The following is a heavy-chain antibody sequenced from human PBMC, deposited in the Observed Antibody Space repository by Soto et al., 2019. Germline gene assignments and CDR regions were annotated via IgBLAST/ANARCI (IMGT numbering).Heavy chain of an antibody. Sequence: SVKVSCKASGGTFSSYAISWVRQAPGQGLEWMGGIIPIFGTANYAQKFQGRVTITADESTSTAYMELSSLRSEDTAVYYCARDQVERYYDSSGYPNDASDTWGQGTMVTV. CDR1: GGTFSSYA. J-gene: IGHJ3*02. V-gene: IGHV1-69*13. CDR3: ARDQVERYYDSSGYPNDASDT. D-gene: IGHD3-22*01. CDR2: IIPIFGTA.